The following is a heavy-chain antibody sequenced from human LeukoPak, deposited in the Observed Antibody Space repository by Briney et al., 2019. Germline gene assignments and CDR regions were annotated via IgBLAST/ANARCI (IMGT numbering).Heavy chain of an antibody. V-gene: IGHV3-11*04. CDR2: ISSSGSTK. Sequence: GGSLRLSCAASGFTFSDYYMSWIRQAPGKGLEWVSYISSSGSTKYYADSVKGRFTISRDNAKNSYLQMNSLRAEDTAVYYCARGTMVLRFLEWLNDYWGQGTLVTVSS. J-gene: IGHJ4*02. CDR1: GFTFSDYY. CDR3: ARGTMVLRFLEWLNDY. D-gene: IGHD3-3*01.